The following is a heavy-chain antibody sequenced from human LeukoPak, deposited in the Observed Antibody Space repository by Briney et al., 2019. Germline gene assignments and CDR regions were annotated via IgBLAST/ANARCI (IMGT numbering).Heavy chain of an antibody. D-gene: IGHD5-12*01. J-gene: IGHJ4*02. CDR1: GVSISSYY. CDR3: ARHGGYDYHFEN. V-gene: IGHV4-59*08. CDR2: VYYSGTT. Sequence: SETLFLTCSVSGVSISSYYWSWIRQPPGKRLEWIGYVYYSGTTKYNPSLESRVTISIDTSKNQFSLRLTSVTAADTAVYYCARHGGYDYHFENWARGTLVPVSS.